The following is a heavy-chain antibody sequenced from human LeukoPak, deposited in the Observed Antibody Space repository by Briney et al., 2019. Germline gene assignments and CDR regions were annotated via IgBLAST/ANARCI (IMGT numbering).Heavy chain of an antibody. V-gene: IGHV4-59*08. CDR1: GGSISSYY. D-gene: IGHD6-13*01. Sequence: SETLSLTCTVSGGSISSYYWSWIRQPPGKGLEWIGYIYYSGSTNYNPSLKSRVTISVDTSKNQFSLKLSSVTAADTAVCYCARVSSSRQGWFDPWGQGTLVTVSS. CDR3: ARVSSSRQGWFDP. J-gene: IGHJ5*02. CDR2: IYYSGST.